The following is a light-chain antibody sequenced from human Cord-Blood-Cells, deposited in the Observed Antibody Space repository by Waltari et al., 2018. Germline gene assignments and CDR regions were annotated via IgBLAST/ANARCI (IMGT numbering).Light chain of an antibody. CDR2: DAS. CDR3: QQYDNLPIFT. CDR1: QDIINY. J-gene: IGKJ3*01. Sequence: DIQMTQSPYSLSASVGDRVTITCQASQDIINYLNWYQQKPGKDPKLLIYDASNLETGVPSRFSGSGSGTDFTFTISSLQPEDIATYYCQQYDNLPIFTFGPGTKVDIK. V-gene: IGKV1-33*01.